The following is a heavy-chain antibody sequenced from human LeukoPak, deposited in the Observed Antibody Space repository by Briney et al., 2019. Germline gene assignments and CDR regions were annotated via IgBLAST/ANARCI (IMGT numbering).Heavy chain of an antibody. CDR1: GYTFTSYY. V-gene: IGHV1-46*01. CDR2: INPSGGST. CDR3: ARDSAGDSSGYLSRNYYYYYMDV. Sequence: GASVKVSCKASGYTFTSYYMHWVRQAPGQGLEWMGIINPSGGSTSYAQKFQGRVTMTRDMSTSTVYMELSSLRSEDTAVYYCARDSAGDSSGYLSRNYYYYYMDVWGKGTTVTVSS. J-gene: IGHJ6*03. D-gene: IGHD3-22*01.